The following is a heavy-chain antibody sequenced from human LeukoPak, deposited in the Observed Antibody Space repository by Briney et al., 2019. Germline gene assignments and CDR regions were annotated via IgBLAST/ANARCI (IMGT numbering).Heavy chain of an antibody. V-gene: IGHV1-18*01. CDR1: GYTFTSYG. D-gene: IGHD3-10*01. J-gene: IGHJ4*02. CDR3: ARELNGGDITMVRGVIDY. Sequence: ASVKVSCKASGYTFTSYGISWVRQAPGQGLEWMGWISAYNGNTNYAQKLQGRVTMTTDTSTSTAYMELRSLGSDDTAVYYCARELNGGDITMVRGVIDYWGQGTLVTVSS. CDR2: ISAYNGNT.